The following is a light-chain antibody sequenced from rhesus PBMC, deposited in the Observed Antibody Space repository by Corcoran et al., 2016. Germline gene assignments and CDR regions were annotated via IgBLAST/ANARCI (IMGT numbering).Light chain of an antibody. CDR2: YAQ. V-gene: IGKV1-32*01. CDR3: QQYNSLPYS. J-gene: IGKJ2*01. Sequence: DIQMTQSPSSLSASVGDRVTITCRASQGISSYLNWYQQKPGKAPKLLIYYAQRLESGVPSRFSGSGSGTEFTLIISSLQPEDFATYYCQQYNSLPYSFGQGTKVEIK. CDR1: QGISSY.